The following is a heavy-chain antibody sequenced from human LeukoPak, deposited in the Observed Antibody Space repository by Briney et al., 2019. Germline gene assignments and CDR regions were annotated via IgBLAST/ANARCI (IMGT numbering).Heavy chain of an antibody. D-gene: IGHD3-3*01. CDR3: ARGRADFWSGYGMDV. CDR2: ISYDGSNK. Sequence: GGSLRLSCAASGFTFSSYAMHWVRQAPGKGLEWVAVISYDGSNKYYADSVKGRFTISRDNSKNTLYLQMNSLRAEDTAVYYCARGRADFWSGYGMDVWGQGTTVTVPS. J-gene: IGHJ6*02. V-gene: IGHV3-30-3*01. CDR1: GFTFSSYA.